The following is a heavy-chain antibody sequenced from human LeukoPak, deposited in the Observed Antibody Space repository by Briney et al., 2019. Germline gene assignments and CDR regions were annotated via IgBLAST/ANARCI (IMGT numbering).Heavy chain of an antibody. CDR3: ARDQGLTAPPPYGLDV. Sequence: SVKVSFKTSGGTFSSSAITWVRQAPGQGLEWMGRIIPVLNITSYAQKFQGRVTITADTSTSTVYMELSSLRSEETAVYYCARDQGLTAPPPYGLDVWGQGTTVIVSS. J-gene: IGHJ6*02. D-gene: IGHD5-18*01. CDR2: IIPVLNIT. CDR1: GGTFSSSA. V-gene: IGHV1-69*04.